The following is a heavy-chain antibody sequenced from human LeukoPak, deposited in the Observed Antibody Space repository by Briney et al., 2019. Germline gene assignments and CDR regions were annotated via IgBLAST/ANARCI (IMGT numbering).Heavy chain of an antibody. CDR2: MSGFGGST. Sequence: HSGGSLRLSCAASGFTFSNYAMSWVRQAPGKGLEWVSAMSGFGGSTYYADSVKGRFTISRDSSKNTLYLQMNSLRAEDTAVYYCAKDPRPGYSSSWYYFDYWGQGTLVTVSS. D-gene: IGHD6-13*01. CDR3: AKDPRPGYSSSWYYFDY. J-gene: IGHJ4*02. V-gene: IGHV3-23*01. CDR1: GFTFSNYA.